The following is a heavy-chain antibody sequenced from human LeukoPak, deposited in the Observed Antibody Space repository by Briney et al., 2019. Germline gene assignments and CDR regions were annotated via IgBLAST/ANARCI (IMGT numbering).Heavy chain of an antibody. CDR3: ARGYCSGGSCYSDY. J-gene: IGHJ4*02. Sequence: KSSETLSLTCTDSGGSISSYYWSWIRQPAGKGLEWIGRIYTSGSTNYNPSLKSRVTMSVDTSKNQFSLKLSSVTAADTAVYYCARGYCSGGSCYSDYWGQGTLVTVSS. D-gene: IGHD2-15*01. CDR1: GGSISSYY. V-gene: IGHV4-4*07. CDR2: IYTSGST.